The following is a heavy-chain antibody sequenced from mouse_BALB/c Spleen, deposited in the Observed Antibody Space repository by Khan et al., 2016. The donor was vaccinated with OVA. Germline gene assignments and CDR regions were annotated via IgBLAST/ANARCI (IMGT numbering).Heavy chain of an antibody. D-gene: IGHD1-1*01. CDR3: TRDRNYYGSSFYFDY. J-gene: IGHJ2*01. V-gene: IGHV5-6-4*01. CDR2: ITSGGSYT. CDR1: GFTFSSYS. Sequence: EVELVESGGGLVKPGGSLRLSCAASGFTFSSYSMSWVRQTPAKRLEWVATITSGGSYTYYPASVQGRFPISRDNAKNTLYLQMSSLKSEDTAIYYCTRDRNYYGSSFYFDYWGQGTTLTVSS.